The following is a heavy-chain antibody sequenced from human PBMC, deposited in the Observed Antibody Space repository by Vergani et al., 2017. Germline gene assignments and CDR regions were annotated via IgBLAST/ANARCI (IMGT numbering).Heavy chain of an antibody. J-gene: IGHJ6*02. V-gene: IGHV3-23*04. Sequence: EVQLVESGGGLVKPGGSLRLSCAASGFTFSSYAMSWVRQAPGKGLEWVSAISGSGGSTYYADSVKGRFTISRDNSKNTLYLQMNSLRAEDTAVYYCAKEGYSSGWPYYYGMDVWGQGTTVTVSS. D-gene: IGHD6-19*01. CDR2: ISGSGGST. CDR1: GFTFSSYA. CDR3: AKEGYSSGWPYYYGMDV.